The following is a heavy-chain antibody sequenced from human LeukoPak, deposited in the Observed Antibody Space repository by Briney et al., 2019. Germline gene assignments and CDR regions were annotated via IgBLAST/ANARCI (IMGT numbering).Heavy chain of an antibody. CDR3: AKDTSIGKYCTNGVCSPFDY. CDR1: GFTFSSYA. D-gene: IGHD2-8*01. Sequence: GESLRLSCAGSGFTFSSYAMSWVRQAPGQGLEWVSVISDSGDYTSYADSVRGRFTISRDNSRNKLYLQMISLRPEDTAVYYCAKDTSIGKYCTNGVCSPFDYWGQGTLVTVSS. V-gene: IGHV3-23*01. CDR2: ISDSGDYT. J-gene: IGHJ4*02.